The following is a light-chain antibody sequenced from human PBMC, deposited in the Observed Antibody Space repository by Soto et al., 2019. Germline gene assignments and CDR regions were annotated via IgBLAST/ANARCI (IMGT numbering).Light chain of an antibody. CDR3: QQRTNWPLT. V-gene: IGKV3-11*01. CDR2: DAS. CDR1: QSVSSN. J-gene: IGKJ4*01. Sequence: EIVLTQSPATLSLSPGERATLSCRASQSVSSNLAWYQQKPGQAPRLLIYDASNRVTGIPARFSGSGSGTDFNLTISSLEPEDFAVYYCQQRTNWPLTFGGGTKVEIK.